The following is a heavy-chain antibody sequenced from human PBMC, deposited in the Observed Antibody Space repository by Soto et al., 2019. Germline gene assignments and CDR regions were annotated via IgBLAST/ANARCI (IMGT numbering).Heavy chain of an antibody. D-gene: IGHD3-10*01. Sequence: EVQLVESGGGLVKPGGSLRLSCAASGFTFSSYSMNWVRQAPGKGLEWVSSISSSSSYIYYADSVKGRFTISRDNAKNSLYLQMNSLRAEDTAVYYCARGQILGSGSYLEPEYFDYWGQGTLVTVSS. CDR3: ARGQILGSGSYLEPEYFDY. CDR2: ISSSSSYI. CDR1: GFTFSSYS. J-gene: IGHJ4*02. V-gene: IGHV3-21*01.